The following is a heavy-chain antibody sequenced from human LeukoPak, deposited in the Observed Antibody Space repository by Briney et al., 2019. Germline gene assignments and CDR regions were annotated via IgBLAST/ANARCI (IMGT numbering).Heavy chain of an antibody. V-gene: IGHV3-23*01. Sequence: GGSLRLSCAASGFTFSSYAMSWVRQAPGKGLEWVSAISGSGGSTYYADSVKGRFTISRDNSKNTLYLRMNSLRAEDTAVYYCAKDRGSTSCYFDYWGQGTLVTVSS. CDR2: ISGSGGST. CDR1: GFTFSSYA. CDR3: AKDRGSTSCYFDY. J-gene: IGHJ4*02. D-gene: IGHD2-2*01.